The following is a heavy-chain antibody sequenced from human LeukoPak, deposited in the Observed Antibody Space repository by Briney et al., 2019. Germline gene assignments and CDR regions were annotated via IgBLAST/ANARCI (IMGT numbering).Heavy chain of an antibody. Sequence: GGSLRLSCAASGFTFSSYAMNWVRQAPGKGLQWVSSISDSGDSTYYADSVKGRFTISRDTSKNTLFLQMNSLRAEDTALYYCAELGITMIGGVWGKGTTVTISS. CDR1: GFTFSSYA. CDR2: ISDSGDST. CDR3: AELGITMIGGV. V-gene: IGHV3-23*01. D-gene: IGHD3-10*02. J-gene: IGHJ6*04.